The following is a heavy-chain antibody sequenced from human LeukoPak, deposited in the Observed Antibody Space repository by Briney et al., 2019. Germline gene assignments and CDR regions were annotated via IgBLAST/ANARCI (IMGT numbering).Heavy chain of an antibody. CDR1: GGSIRSHY. J-gene: IGHJ4*02. CDR2: IYYSGST. CDR3: ARGRGGYSEYYFDY. V-gene: IGHV4-59*11. Sequence: SETLSLTCIVSGGSIRSHYWSWIRQPPGEGLEWIGYIYYSGSTNYNPSLKSRVTISLDTSKNQFSLKLSSVTAADTAVYYCARGRGGYSEYYFDYWGQGTLVAVSS. D-gene: IGHD3-22*01.